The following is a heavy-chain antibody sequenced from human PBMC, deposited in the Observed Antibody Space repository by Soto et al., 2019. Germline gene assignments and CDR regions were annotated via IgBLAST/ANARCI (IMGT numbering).Heavy chain of an antibody. CDR1: GDSVSCNSAA. CDR3: ARELQYYESIDSYFDX. CDR2: TYYRSKWYN. J-gene: IGHJ4*02. V-gene: IGHV6-1*01. Sequence: LTLALTFSISGDSVSCNSAAWNWIRQSPSRGVELLVMTYYRSKWYNDYEVSVKSPITVTPDTSKNQFSLHLNSVTPEDTAVYYCARELQYYESIDSYFDXWGQGALVTVSX. D-gene: IGHD3-16*01.